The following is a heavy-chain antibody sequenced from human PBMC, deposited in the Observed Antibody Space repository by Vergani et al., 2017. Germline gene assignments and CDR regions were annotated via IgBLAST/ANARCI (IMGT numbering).Heavy chain of an antibody. J-gene: IGHJ6*03. V-gene: IGHV1-69*01. CDR2: IIPIFGTA. CDR1: GGTFSSYA. D-gene: IGHD6-6*01. Sequence: QVQLVQSGAEVKKPGCSVKVSCKASGGTFSSYAISWVRQAPGQGLEWMGGIIPIFGTANYAQKFQGRVTITADESTSTAYLELSSLRSEDPAVYYCARGGAARRYYYYYMDVWGKGTTVTVSS. CDR3: ARGGAARRYYYYYMDV.